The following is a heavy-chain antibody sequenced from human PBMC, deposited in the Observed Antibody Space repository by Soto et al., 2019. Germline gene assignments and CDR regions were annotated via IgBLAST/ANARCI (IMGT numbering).Heavy chain of an antibody. J-gene: IGHJ4*02. D-gene: IGHD1-1*01. CDR1: GGSISSSSYY. CDR3: ARRRTTGTTLVDY. V-gene: IGHV4-39*01. CDR2: IYYSGST. Sequence: PSEXLSLTCTVSGGSISSSSYYWGWIRQPPGKGLEWIGSIYYSGSTYYNPSLKSRVTISVDTSKNQFSLKLSSVTAADTAVYYCARRRTTGTTLVDYWGQGTLVTVSS.